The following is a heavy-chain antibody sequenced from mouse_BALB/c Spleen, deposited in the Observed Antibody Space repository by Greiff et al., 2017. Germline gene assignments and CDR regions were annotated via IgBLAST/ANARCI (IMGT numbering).Heavy chain of an antibody. CDR2: INPSTGYT. CDR1: GYTFTSYW. D-gene: IGHD2-10*01. J-gene: IGHJ4*01. V-gene: IGHV1-7*01. Sequence: QVQLKESGAELAKPGASVKMSCKASGYTFTSYWMHWVKQRPGQGLEWIGYINPSTGYTEYNQKFKDKATLTADKSSSTAYMQLSSLTSEDSAVYYCAREGAYYGNYDYAMDYWGQGTSVTVSS. CDR3: AREGAYYGNYDYAMDY.